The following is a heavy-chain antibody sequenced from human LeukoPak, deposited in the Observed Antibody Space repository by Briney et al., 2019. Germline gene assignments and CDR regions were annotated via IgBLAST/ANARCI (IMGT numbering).Heavy chain of an antibody. V-gene: IGHV4-4*07. J-gene: IGHJ5*02. CDR2: IHTSGST. CDR1: GDSISSYY. CDR3: ARGPSSWFDP. Sequence: SETLSLTCSVSGDSISSYYWSWIRQPAGKGLEWIGRIHTSGSTNYNPSLKSRVTMSVDTSKNQFSLKVSSVTAADTAVYYCARGPSSWFDPWGQGTLVTVSS.